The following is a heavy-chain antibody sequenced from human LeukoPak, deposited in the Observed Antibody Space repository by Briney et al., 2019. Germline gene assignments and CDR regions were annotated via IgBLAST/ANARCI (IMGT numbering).Heavy chain of an antibody. CDR2: MNPNSGNT. Sequence: ASVKVSCKASGYTFTSYDINWVRQATGQGLEWMGWMNPNSGNTGYAQKFQGRVTITRNTSISTAYMELSSLRSEDTAVYYCARGRSRGSGSYYPNKKRQGDYYYYYYMDVWGKGTTVTVSS. D-gene: IGHD3-10*01. J-gene: IGHJ6*03. CDR3: ARGRSRGSGSYYPNKKRQGDYYYYYYMDV. CDR1: GYTFTSYD. V-gene: IGHV1-8*03.